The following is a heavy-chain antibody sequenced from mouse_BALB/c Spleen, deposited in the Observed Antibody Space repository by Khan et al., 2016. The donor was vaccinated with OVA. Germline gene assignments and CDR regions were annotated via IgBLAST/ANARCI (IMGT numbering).Heavy chain of an antibody. CDR2: INSDGYYT. CDR1: GFTFSAYG. J-gene: IGHJ3*01. Sequence: EVELVESGGDLMKPGGSLKLSCTASGFTFSAYGMSWVRQTPDTRLEWVATINSDGYYTYYPDSVQGRFPIYRDNAKNTLYLQMSSLKSEDTAMYYCASHLTGSFAYWGQGTLVTVSA. V-gene: IGHV5-6*01. D-gene: IGHD4-1*01. CDR3: ASHLTGSFAY.